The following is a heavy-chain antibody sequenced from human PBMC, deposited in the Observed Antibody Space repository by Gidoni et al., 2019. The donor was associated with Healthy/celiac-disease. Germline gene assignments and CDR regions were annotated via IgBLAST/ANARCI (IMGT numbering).Heavy chain of an antibody. D-gene: IGHD3-22*01. J-gene: IGHJ4*02. CDR3: ARDGDYYDSSGYYST. CDR1: GFTFSSYG. CDR2: IWYDGRNK. V-gene: IGHV3-33*01. Sequence: QVQLVESGGGVVQPGRSLRLSCAASGFTFSSYGMHWVRQAPGKGLEWVAVIWYDGRNKYYADSVKGRFTISRDNSKNTLYLQMNSLRAEDTAVYYCARDGDYYDSSGYYSTWGQGTLVTVSS.